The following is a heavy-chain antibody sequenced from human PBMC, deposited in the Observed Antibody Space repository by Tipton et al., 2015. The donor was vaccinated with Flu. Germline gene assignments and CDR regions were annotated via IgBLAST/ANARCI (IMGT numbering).Heavy chain of an antibody. Sequence: TLSLTCTVSGDSMNSFYWSWIRQPAGKGLEWIGRMYASGSTKYNPSLKSRVTMSVDTSKNQLSLKLTSVTAADTAVYYCARGSGSGTDVTFYFWGQGTLVTVSS. CDR2: MYASGST. CDR1: GDSMNSFY. V-gene: IGHV4-4*07. J-gene: IGHJ4*02. D-gene: IGHD3-10*01. CDR3: ARGSGSGTDVTFYF.